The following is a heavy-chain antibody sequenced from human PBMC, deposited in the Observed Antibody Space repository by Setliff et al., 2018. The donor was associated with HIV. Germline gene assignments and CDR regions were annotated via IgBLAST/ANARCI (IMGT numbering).Heavy chain of an antibody. CDR2: NYVSGST. Sequence: SETLSLTCTVSAGSISSDQWSWIRQPPGKGLEWIGNNYVSGSTNYNPSLKSRGTISVDTSKKQVSLKLTSVTAADTAVYYCAREPATYNGYNWDYYGTDLWGQGTTVTVSS. V-gene: IGHV4-4*09. CDR3: AREPATYNGYNWDYYGTDL. J-gene: IGHJ6*02. D-gene: IGHD5-12*01. CDR1: AGSISSDQ.